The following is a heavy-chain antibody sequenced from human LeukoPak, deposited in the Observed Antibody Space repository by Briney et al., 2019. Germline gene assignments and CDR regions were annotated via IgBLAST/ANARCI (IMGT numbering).Heavy chain of an antibody. CDR3: AGDIEWLKWFDP. J-gene: IGHJ5*02. Sequence: ATVKVSCKASGHTLTIYGFSWVRQAPGQGLEWMGWISVYNGNTHYAQRFQDRVIMTTDTSTSTVYMELRSLRSDDTAVHYCAGDIEWLKWFDPWGQGTLVTVSS. D-gene: IGHD3-3*01. CDR1: GHTLTIYG. V-gene: IGHV1-18*01. CDR2: ISVYNGNT.